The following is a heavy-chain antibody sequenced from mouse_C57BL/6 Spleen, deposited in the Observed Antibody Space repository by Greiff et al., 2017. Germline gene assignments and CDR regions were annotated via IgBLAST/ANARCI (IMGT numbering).Heavy chain of an antibody. CDR1: GFTFSSYA. J-gene: IGHJ4*01. V-gene: IGHV5-4*01. Sequence: EVQGVESGGGLVKPGGSLKLSCAASGFTFSSYAMSWVRQTPEKRLEWVATISDGGSYTYYPDNVKGRFTISRDNAKNNLYLQMSHLKSEDTAMYYCARAGGLRRPYAMDYWGQGTSVTVSS. D-gene: IGHD2-4*01. CDR3: ARAGGLRRPYAMDY. CDR2: ISDGGSYT.